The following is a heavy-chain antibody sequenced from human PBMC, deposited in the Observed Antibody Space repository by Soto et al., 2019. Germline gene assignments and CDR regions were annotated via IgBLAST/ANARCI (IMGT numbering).Heavy chain of an antibody. CDR1: GGSISSGDDF. J-gene: IGHJ6*02. Sequence: ASETLSLTCTVSGGSISSGDDFWTWIRQPPGKGLEWIGYIYYSGSTYYNPSLKSRLTMSVDTSKNQFSLKLSSVTAADTAVYFCARDRAKWKDYYYYGMDVWGQGTTVTVSS. V-gene: IGHV4-30-4*01. CDR3: ARDRAKWKDYYYYGMDV. D-gene: IGHD1-20*01. CDR2: IYYSGST.